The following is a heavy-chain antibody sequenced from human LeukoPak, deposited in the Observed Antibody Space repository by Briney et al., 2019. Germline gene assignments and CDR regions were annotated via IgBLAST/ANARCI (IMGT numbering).Heavy chain of an antibody. CDR3: ARGGGSYYRAYYYYYYIDV. CDR2: MNPNSGNT. CDR1: GYTFTSYD. D-gene: IGHD1-26*01. V-gene: IGHV1-8*01. J-gene: IGHJ6*03. Sequence: ASVKVSCKASGYTFTSYDINWVRQASGQGREWMGWMNPNSGNTGYAQKFQGRVRITRNRSISTAYMELSSLRSEDTAVYYCARGGGSYYRAYYYYYYIDVWGKGTTVTVSS.